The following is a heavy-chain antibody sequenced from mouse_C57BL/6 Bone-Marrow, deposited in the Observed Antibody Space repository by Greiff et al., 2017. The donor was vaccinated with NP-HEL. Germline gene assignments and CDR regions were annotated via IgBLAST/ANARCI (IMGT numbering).Heavy chain of an antibody. CDR3: AREGYYSNSWFAY. Sequence: VQLQQPGAELVRPGSSVKLSCKASGYTFTSYWMHWVKQRPIQGLEWIGNIDPSDSETHYNQKFKDKATLTVDKSSSTAYMQLSNLTSEDSAVYYCAREGYYSNSWFAYWGQGTLVTVSA. J-gene: IGHJ3*01. V-gene: IGHV1-52*01. CDR2: IDPSDSET. D-gene: IGHD2-5*01. CDR1: GYTFTSYW.